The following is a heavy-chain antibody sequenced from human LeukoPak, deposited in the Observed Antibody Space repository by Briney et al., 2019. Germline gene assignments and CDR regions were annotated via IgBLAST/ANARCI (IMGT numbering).Heavy chain of an antibody. V-gene: IGHV4-4*07. D-gene: IGHD6-6*01. J-gene: IGHJ4*02. CDR2: IYTSGST. CDR1: GGSISSYY. CDR3: AGVSSSRIDY. Sequence: SETLSLTCTVSGGSISSYYWGWIGQPAGKGLEWIGRIYTSGSTNYNPSLKSRVTMSIDTSKNQFSLKLSSVTAADTAVYYCAGVSSSRIDYWGQGTLVTVSS.